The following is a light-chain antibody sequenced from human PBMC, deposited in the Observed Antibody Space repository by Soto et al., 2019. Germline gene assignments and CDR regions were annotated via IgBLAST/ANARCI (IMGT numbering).Light chain of an antibody. V-gene: IGKV3-15*01. J-gene: IGKJ1*01. CDR1: QSISNN. CDR2: GAS. Sequence: EIVMTQSPATLSVFPGERATLSCRASQSISNNLAWFQQRPGQAPRLLIHGASTRAPGIPARFSGSGSGTDFSLTITGLQSEDFVLYYCQQFGNWPRTFGQGTKVEIK. CDR3: QQFGNWPRT.